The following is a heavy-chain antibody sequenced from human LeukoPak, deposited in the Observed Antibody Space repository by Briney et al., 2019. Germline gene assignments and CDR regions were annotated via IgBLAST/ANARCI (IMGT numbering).Heavy chain of an antibody. Sequence: SDTQTLPCSVCVGFIRVQYGRGLRRSPGRGREGIGYVYYSGTTNYNPSLKSRVTISVDTSKNQFSLRLGSVTAADTAVYYCARGAQSNYWYPVNYWGQGTLVTVSS. CDR3: ARGAQSNYWYPVNY. J-gene: IGHJ4*02. CDR1: VGFIRVQY. CDR2: VYYSGTT. D-gene: IGHD2-8*02. V-gene: IGHV4-59*11.